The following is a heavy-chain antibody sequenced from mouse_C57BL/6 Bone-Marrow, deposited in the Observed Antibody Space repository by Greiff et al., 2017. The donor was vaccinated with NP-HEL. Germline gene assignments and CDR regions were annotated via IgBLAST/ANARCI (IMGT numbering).Heavy chain of an antibody. D-gene: IGHD2-12*01. V-gene: IGHV1-59*01. CDR3: AREKYCSNDDDYFDY. J-gene: IGHJ2*01. CDR2: IDPSDSYT. CDR1: GYTFTSYW. Sequence: QVQLQQPGAELVRPGTSVKLSCKASGYTFTSYWMHWVKQRPGQGLEWIGVIDPSDSYTKYNQKFKGKATLTVDTSSSTAYMQLSSLTSEDSAVYYCAREKYCSNDDDYFDYWGQGTTLTVSS.